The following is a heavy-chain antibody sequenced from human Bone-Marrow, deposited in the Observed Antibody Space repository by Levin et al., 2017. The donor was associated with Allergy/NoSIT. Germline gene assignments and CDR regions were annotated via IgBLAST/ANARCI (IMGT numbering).Heavy chain of an antibody. CDR3: AKTRWDCASNSCFGSWRFDY. J-gene: IGHJ4*02. Sequence: PGGSLRLSCAASGFTFSSYAMSWVRQAPGKGLEWVSAISSSGGNTYHADSVKGRFTISRDNSKNTLYLQMNSLRVEDTAVYYCAKTRWDCASNSCFGSWRFDYWGQGTLFTVSA. CDR2: ISSSGGNT. CDR1: GFTFSSYA. D-gene: IGHD2-2*01. V-gene: IGHV3-23*01.